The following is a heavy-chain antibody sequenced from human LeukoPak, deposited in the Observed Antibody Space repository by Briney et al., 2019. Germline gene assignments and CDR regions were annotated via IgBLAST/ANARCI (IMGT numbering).Heavy chain of an antibody. D-gene: IGHD2-15*01. Sequence: KPSETLSLTCAVYGGSFSGYYWSWIRQPPGKGLEWIGEINHSGSTNYNPSLKSRVTISVDTSKNQFSLKLSSVTAADTAVYYCARGISNCSGGSCYANWFDPWGQGTLVTVSS. CDR3: ARGISNCSGGSCYANWFDP. V-gene: IGHV4-34*01. J-gene: IGHJ5*02. CDR1: GGSFSGYY. CDR2: INHSGST.